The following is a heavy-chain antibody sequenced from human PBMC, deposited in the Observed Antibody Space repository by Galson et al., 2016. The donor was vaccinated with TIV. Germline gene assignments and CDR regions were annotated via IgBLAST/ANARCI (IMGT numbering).Heavy chain of an antibody. CDR1: GGSFSGYY. V-gene: IGHV4-34*01. Sequence: ETLSLTCTVYGGSFSGYYWSWIRQPPGKGLEWIGEINHSGNINYNPSLKSRVTMSVDASKHEFSLRVRSVTAADTTVYYCARDRVVDATYYYYYFGMDVWGQGTAVTVSS. J-gene: IGHJ6*02. D-gene: IGHD2-15*01. CDR3: ARDRVVDATYYYYYFGMDV. CDR2: INHSGNI.